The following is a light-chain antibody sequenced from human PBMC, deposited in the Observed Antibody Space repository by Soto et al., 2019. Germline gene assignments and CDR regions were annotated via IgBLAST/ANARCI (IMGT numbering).Light chain of an antibody. CDR2: DAS. Sequence: DRQMTQSPYTLSASVGDRVTITCRASQAISKWLAWFQQKPGKAPDLLVYDASSLESGVPSRFSGSGSGTEFTLTISILQPDDFAIYDCQQYDTYPITVGQGTRLEIK. CDR1: QAISKW. V-gene: IGKV1-5*01. J-gene: IGKJ5*01. CDR3: QQYDTYPIT.